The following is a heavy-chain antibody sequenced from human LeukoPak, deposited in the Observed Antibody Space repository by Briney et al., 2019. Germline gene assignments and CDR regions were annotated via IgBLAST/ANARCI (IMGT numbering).Heavy chain of an antibody. CDR3: VPSANYYYFDY. V-gene: IGHV1-2*02. Sequence: ASVQVSCKASGYTFSNYYMHWVRQAPGLGFEWMGWINPKSGGTSYPQKFQGRVTMTRDTSISTAYMELSGLRSDDTAVYYCVPSANYYYFDYWGQGTLVTVSS. J-gene: IGHJ4*02. D-gene: IGHD1-26*01. CDR1: GYTFSNYY. CDR2: INPKSGGT.